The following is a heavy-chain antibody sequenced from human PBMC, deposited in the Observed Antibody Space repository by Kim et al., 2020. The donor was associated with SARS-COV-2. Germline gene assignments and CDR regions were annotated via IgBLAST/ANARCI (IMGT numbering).Heavy chain of an antibody. CDR3: ARQSNTIFGVDRAFDI. J-gene: IGHJ3*02. Sequence: LKSRVTISVDKSKNQFSLRLSSVTAADTAVYYCARQSNTIFGVDRAFDIWGQGTMVTVSS. D-gene: IGHD3-3*01. V-gene: IGHV4-39*01.